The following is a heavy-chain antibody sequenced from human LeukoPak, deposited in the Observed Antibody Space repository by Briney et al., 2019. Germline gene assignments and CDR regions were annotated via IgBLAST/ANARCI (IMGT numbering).Heavy chain of an antibody. CDR1: GFTFSIYC. J-gene: IGHJ4*02. CDR2: ICPDGPVT. CDR3: VRDFRSADY. Sequence: PGGSLRLSGAASGFTFSIYCMHWVRQAPGKGPMWVSRICPDGPVTNYADSVKARFSISRDNARNTVYLQMNSLRAEDTAIYYCVRDFRSADYWGQGTLVTVSS. V-gene: IGHV3-74*01.